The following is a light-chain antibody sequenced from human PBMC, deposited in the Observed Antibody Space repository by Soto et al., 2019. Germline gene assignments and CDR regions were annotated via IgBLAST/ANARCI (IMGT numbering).Light chain of an antibody. CDR3: HQYNSWPPGT. J-gene: IGKJ2*01. V-gene: IGKV3-15*01. CDR2: DAS. CDR1: QSVSSSY. Sequence: EVVLTQSPGTLSLNPGERATLSCRASQSVSSSYLAWYQQKPGQAPRLLISDASTRATGIPARFSGSGSGTEFTLTISSLQSEDFALYYCHQYNSWPPGTFGQGTKV.